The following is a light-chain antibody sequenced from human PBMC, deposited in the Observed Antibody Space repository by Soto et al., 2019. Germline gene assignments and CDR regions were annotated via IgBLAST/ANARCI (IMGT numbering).Light chain of an antibody. J-gene: IGKJ1*01. V-gene: IGKV3-20*01. Sequence: EVVLTQSPGTLSLSPGERATLSCRASQSVSSTYLAWYQQKPGQAPRLLIYGASSRAAGIPDRFSGSGSGTDFTLTISRLEPEDFAVYYCQQCGGSLWTFGQGTKVEIE. CDR2: GAS. CDR1: QSVSSTY. CDR3: QQCGGSLWT.